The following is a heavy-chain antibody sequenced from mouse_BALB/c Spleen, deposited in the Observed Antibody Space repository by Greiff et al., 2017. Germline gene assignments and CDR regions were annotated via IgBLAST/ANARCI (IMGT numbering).Heavy chain of an antibody. V-gene: IGHV1S137*01. Sequence: VQLQQSGAELVRPGVSVKIFCKGSGYTFTDYAMHWVKQSHAKSLEWIGVISTYYGDASYNQKFKGKATMTVDKSSSTAYMELARLTSEDSAIYYCARKGYDGYFDYWGQGTTLTVSS. CDR2: ISTYYGDA. CDR3: ARKGYDGYFDY. J-gene: IGHJ2*01. CDR1: GYTFTDYA. D-gene: IGHD2-2*01.